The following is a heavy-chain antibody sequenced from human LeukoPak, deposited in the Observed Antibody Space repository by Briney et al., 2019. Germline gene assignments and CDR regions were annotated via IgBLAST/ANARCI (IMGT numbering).Heavy chain of an antibody. J-gene: IGHJ4*02. CDR3: ARASSGWYGLFDN. CDR1: GGSFRGYY. CDR2: INHSGST. V-gene: IGHV4-34*01. D-gene: IGHD6-19*01. Sequence: SETLSLTCAVYGGSFRGYYWSWIRQPPGKGLEWIGEINHSGSTNYNPSLKSRVTISVDTSKNHFSLKLRSVTAADTAVYYCARASSGWYGLFDNWGQGTRVTVSS.